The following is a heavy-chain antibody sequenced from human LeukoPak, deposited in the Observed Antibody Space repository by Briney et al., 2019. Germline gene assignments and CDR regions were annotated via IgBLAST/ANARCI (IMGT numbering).Heavy chain of an antibody. D-gene: IGHD1-1*01. CDR2: ISDNGGDR. CDR3: GRDWKLDY. CDR1: GFTFNKYA. J-gene: IGHJ4*02. V-gene: IGHV3-23*01. Sequence: GGSLRLSCAASGFTFNKYAMSWVRQAPGKGLEWVSAISDNGGDRKYAGSVKGRFTISRDNSKNTLYLQMNSLKAEDTAIYYCGRDWKLDYWGQGNLVTVSS.